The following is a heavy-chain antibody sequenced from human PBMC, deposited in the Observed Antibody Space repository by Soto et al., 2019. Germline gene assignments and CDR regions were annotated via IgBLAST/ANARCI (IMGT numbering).Heavy chain of an antibody. D-gene: IGHD3-3*01. CDR2: INAGNDNT. CDR3: ARVGQYYYGMDV. CDR1: GYTFTTYV. Sequence: QVQLVQSGAEVKKPGASVKVSCKASGYTFTTYVMHWVRQAPGQRLEWMGWINAGNDNTKYSQKFQGRVTITRDISASTVYMELSSLSSEDTAVYYCARVGQYYYGMDVWGQGTTVTVPS. J-gene: IGHJ6*02. V-gene: IGHV1-3*01.